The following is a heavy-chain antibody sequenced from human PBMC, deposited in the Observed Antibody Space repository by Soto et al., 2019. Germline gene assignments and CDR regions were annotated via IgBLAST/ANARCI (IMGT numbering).Heavy chain of an antibody. V-gene: IGHV4-39*01. Sequence: PEETLSLTCTVSGGSISISSYYWGWIRQPPGKGLEWIGSIYYSGSTYYNPSLKSRVTISVDTSKNQFSLKLSSVTAADTAVYYCARVYWNGEFGFDRWGQGTQVTVSS. CDR3: ARVYWNGEFGFDR. CDR1: GGSISISSYY. D-gene: IGHD3-10*01. J-gene: IGHJ4*02. CDR2: IYYSGST.